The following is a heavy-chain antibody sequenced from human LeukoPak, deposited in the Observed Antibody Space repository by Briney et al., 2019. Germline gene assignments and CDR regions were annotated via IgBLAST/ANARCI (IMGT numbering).Heavy chain of an antibody. D-gene: IGHD4-17*01. CDR1: GGSFSGYY. CDR3: ARHERLRLDGFDY. V-gene: IGHV4-34*01. J-gene: IGHJ4*02. Sequence: SETLSLTCAVYGGSFSGYYWSWIRQPPGKGLEWIGEINHSGSTNYNPSLKSRVTISVDTSKNQFSLKLSSVTAADTAVYYCARHERLRLDGFDYWGQGTLVTVSS. CDR2: INHSGST.